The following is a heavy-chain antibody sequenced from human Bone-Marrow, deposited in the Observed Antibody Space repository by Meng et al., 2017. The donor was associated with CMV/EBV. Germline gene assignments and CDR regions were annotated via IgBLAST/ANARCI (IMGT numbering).Heavy chain of an antibody. Sequence: GESLKISCAVSGFIFGHFDMSWVRQAPGRGLERVSGISGSGVNTYYADSVKGRFIISRDNSRNTLDLQMNGLTANDTAVYYCAKNSEYCDGDCYNSGLWPYFDYWGQRILVTVSS. V-gene: IGHV3-23*01. CDR2: ISGSGVNT. D-gene: IGHD2-21*01. CDR1: GFIFGHFD. J-gene: IGHJ4*02. CDR3: AKNSEYCDGDCYNSGLWPYFDY.